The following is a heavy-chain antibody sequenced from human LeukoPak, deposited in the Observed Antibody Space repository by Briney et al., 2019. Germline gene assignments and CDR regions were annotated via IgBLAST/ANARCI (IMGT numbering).Heavy chain of an antibody. CDR2: IYPGDSDT. CDR3: ATSLQLERRLYAFDI. CDR1: GYSFTSYW. V-gene: IGHV5-51*01. Sequence: GESLKISCKGSGYSFTSYWIGWVRQMPGKGLEWMGIIYPGDSDTRYSPSFQGQVTISADKSISTAYLQWSSLKASDTAMYYCATSLQLERRLYAFDIWGQGTMVTVSS. D-gene: IGHD1-1*01. J-gene: IGHJ3*02.